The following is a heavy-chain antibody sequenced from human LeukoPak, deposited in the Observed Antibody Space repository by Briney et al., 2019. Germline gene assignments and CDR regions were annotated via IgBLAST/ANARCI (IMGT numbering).Heavy chain of an antibody. V-gene: IGHV3-66*01. CDR3: ARRKVVSAYYYGMDV. Sequence: PGGSLRLSCAASGFTVSSNYTSWVRQAPGKGLEWVSVIYTGGTTHYADSVKGRFTISRDNAKNTLYLQMNSLRAEDTAVYYCARRKVVSAYYYGMDVWGQGTTVTVSS. CDR1: GFTVSSNY. J-gene: IGHJ6*02. D-gene: IGHD2-2*01. CDR2: IYTGGTT.